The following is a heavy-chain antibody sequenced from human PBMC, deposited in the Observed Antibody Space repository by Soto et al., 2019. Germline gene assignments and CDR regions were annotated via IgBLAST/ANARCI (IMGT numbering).Heavy chain of an antibody. CDR2: IWYDGSNK. D-gene: IGHD1-26*01. Sequence: QVQLVESGGGVVQPGRSLRLSCAASGFTFSSYGMHWVRQAPGKGLEWVAVIWYDGSNKYYADSVKGRFTISRDNSKNTLYLQMNSLRAEDTAVYYCARGATPLRDYFDYWGQGTLVTVSS. J-gene: IGHJ4*02. V-gene: IGHV3-33*01. CDR1: GFTFSSYG. CDR3: ARGATPLRDYFDY.